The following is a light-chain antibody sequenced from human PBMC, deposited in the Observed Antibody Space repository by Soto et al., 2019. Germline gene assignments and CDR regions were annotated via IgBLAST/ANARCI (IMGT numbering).Light chain of an antibody. J-gene: IGLJ3*02. CDR2: EVS. CDR1: SSDIGIYDF. V-gene: IGLV2-8*01. Sequence: QSVLTQPPSASGSPGQSVTISCTGTSSDIGIYDFVSWYQQHPGKAPKLLIYEVSKRPSGVPARFSGSKSGNTASLTVSDLQTEDAADYYCSAYAGTNDLGVFGGGTQLTVL. CDR3: SAYAGTNDLGV.